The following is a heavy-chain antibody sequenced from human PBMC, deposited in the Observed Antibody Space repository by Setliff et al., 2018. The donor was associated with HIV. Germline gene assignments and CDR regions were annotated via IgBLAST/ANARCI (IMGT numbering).Heavy chain of an antibody. D-gene: IGHD6-19*01. Sequence: ASVKVSCKTSRGTLSSYAVSWVRQGPGQGLEWMGGIIPIFGTAKYAQKFQGRVIITADESSTTAYMELSSLRSDDTAVYYCARDGLLEAGIRFDYWGQGTLVTVSS. V-gene: IGHV1-69*13. CDR2: IIPIFGTA. J-gene: IGHJ4*02. CDR3: ARDGLLEAGIRFDY. CDR1: RGTLSSYA.